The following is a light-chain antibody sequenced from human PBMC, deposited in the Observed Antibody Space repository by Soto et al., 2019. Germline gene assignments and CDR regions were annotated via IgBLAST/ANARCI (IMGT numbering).Light chain of an antibody. CDR1: NIGDKS. Sequence: SYELTQPPSVSVAPGQTARITCGVDNIGDKSVHWYQQKPGQAPVLVVYDNSDRPSGIPERFSGSNSGNTATLTISRVEAGDEADYYCQVWDSSSDHYVFGTGTKVTVL. CDR3: QVWDSSSDHYV. CDR2: DNS. J-gene: IGLJ1*01. V-gene: IGLV3-21*02.